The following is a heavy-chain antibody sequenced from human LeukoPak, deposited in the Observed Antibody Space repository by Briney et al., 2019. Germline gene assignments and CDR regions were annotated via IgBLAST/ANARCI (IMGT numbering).Heavy chain of an antibody. Sequence: SQTLSLTCAVSGGSISSGGYSWSWIRQPPGKGLEWIGYIYHSGSTYYNPSLKSRVTISVDTSKNQFSLNLSSVTAADTAVYYCARRVKLGIDWYFDLWGRGTLVTVSS. J-gene: IGHJ2*01. V-gene: IGHV4-30-2*01. CDR2: IYHSGST. D-gene: IGHD3-16*01. CDR1: GGSISSGGYS. CDR3: ARRVKLGIDWYFDL.